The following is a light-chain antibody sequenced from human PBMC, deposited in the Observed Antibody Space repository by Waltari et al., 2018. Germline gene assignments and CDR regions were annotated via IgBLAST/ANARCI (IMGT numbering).Light chain of an antibody. CDR2: EDS. Sequence: SYELTQPPSVSVSPGQTARITCSGDEFPKKYAYWYQQKSDQAPVVVIYEDSKRPSGIPERFSGSTSGTMATLTISGAQVEDEADYYCYSIDSSGNHRGVFGGGTKLSV. CDR3: YSIDSSGNHRGV. V-gene: IGLV3-10*01. CDR1: EFPKKY. J-gene: IGLJ3*02.